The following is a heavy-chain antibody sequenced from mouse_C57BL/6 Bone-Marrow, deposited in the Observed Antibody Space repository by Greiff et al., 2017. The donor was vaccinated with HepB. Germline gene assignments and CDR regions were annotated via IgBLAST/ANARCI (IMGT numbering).Heavy chain of an antibody. D-gene: IGHD2-4*01. V-gene: IGHV1-19*01. CDR2: INPYNGGT. J-gene: IGHJ2*01. Sequence: EVKLVESGPVLVKPGASVKMSCKASGYTFTDYYMNWVKQSHGKSLEWIGVINPYNGGTSYNQKFKGKATLTVDKSSSTAYMELNSLTSEDSAVYYCARKGYYDYEGPGDWGQGTTLTVSS. CDR1: GYTFTDYY. CDR3: ARKGYYDYEGPGD.